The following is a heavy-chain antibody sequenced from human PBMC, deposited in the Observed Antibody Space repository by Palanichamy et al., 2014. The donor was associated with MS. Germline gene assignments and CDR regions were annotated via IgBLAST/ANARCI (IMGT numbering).Heavy chain of an antibody. CDR3: VKDMSTRGY. Sequence: EVQLLQSGGGLVQPGGSLRLSCAASGFTFSRSAMAWARQAPGKGLQWVSAITDNGGSTYYADSVKGRFTISRDNSKNTLYLQMNSLRADDTALYYCVKDMSTRGYWGQGTLVTVSS. CDR2: ITDNGGST. J-gene: IGHJ4*02. CDR1: GFTFSRSA. V-gene: IGHV3-23*01. D-gene: IGHD5/OR15-5a*01.